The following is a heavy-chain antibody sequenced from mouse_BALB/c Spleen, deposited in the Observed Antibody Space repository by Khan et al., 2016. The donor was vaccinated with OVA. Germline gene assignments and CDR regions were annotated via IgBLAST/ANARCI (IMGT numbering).Heavy chain of an antibody. J-gene: IGHJ3*01. CDR2: ISYSGST. CDR3: ASNGNYFAY. Sequence: EVQLQESGPGLVKPSQSLSLTCTVTGYSITSDYAWNWIRQFPGNKLEWMGYISYSGSTSYNPSLKSRISIPRDTSKNQFFLQLNSVTTEDTATYYCASNGNYFAYWGKGTLVTVSA. CDR1: GYSITSDYA. V-gene: IGHV3-2*02. D-gene: IGHD2-1*01.